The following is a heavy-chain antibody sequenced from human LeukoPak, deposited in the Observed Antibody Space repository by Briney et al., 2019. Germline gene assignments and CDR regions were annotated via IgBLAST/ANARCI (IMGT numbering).Heavy chain of an antibody. CDR2: INWNGGST. Sequence: PGGSLRLSCAASGFTFDDYGMSWVRQAPGKGLEWVSGINWNGGSTGYADSVKGRFTISRDNAKNSLYLQMNSLRAEATALYYLARGNVAVAAARFDYWGQGTLVTVSS. D-gene: IGHD6-13*01. CDR1: GFTFDDYG. J-gene: IGHJ4*02. V-gene: IGHV3-20*04. CDR3: ARGNVAVAAARFDY.